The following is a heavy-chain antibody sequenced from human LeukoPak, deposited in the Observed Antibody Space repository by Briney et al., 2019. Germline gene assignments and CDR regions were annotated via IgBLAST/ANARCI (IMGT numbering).Heavy chain of an antibody. CDR3: ARTYYYDSSGPIFDY. D-gene: IGHD3-22*01. CDR1: GYTFTGYY. V-gene: IGHV1-2*02. CDR2: INPNSGGT. Sequence: ASVKVSCKASGYTFTGYYMHRVRQAPGQGLEWMGWINPNSGGTNYAQKFQGRVTMTRDTSISTAYMELSRLRSDDTAVYYCARTYYYDSSGPIFDYWGQGTLVTVSS. J-gene: IGHJ4*02.